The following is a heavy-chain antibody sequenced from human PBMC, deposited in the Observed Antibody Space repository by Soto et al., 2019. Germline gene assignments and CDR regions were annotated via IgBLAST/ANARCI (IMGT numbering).Heavy chain of an antibody. CDR1: GYTFTSYA. D-gene: IGHD6-13*01. J-gene: IGHJ6*02. V-gene: IGHV1-3*01. Sequence: ASVKVSCKASGYTFTSYAMHWVRQAPGQRLEWMGWINAGNGNTKYSQKFQGRVTITRDTSASTAYMELSSLRSEDTAVYYCATNGLIAAAVTGSYYGMDVWGQGTTVTVSS. CDR2: INAGNGNT. CDR3: ATNGLIAAAVTGSYYGMDV.